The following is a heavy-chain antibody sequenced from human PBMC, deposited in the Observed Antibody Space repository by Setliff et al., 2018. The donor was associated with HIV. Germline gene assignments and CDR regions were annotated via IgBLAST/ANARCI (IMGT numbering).Heavy chain of an antibody. CDR1: GYTFTTYG. J-gene: IGHJ6*02. Sequence: ASVKVSCKPSGYTFTTYGLSWVRQAPGQGLEWMGWISTYSDETSSSQNLQGRLTMTTDTSTGTAYMELWSLRSDDTAVYYCARDVEHMMDVWGQGTTVTVSS. CDR3: ARDVEHMMDV. CDR2: ISTYSDET. V-gene: IGHV1-18*01.